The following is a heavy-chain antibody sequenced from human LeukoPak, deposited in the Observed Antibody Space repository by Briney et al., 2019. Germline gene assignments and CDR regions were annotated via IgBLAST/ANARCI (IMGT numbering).Heavy chain of an antibody. Sequence: PGRSLRLSCAASGFTFSSYAMHWVRQAPGKGLEWVAVISYDGSNKYYADSVKGRFTISRDNSKNTLYLQMNSLRAEDTAVYYCARGSSSGWPNYYYGMDVWGQGTTVTVSS. D-gene: IGHD6-19*01. CDR2: ISYDGSNK. CDR3: ARGSSSGWPNYYYGMDV. J-gene: IGHJ6*02. V-gene: IGHV3-30*04. CDR1: GFTFSSYA.